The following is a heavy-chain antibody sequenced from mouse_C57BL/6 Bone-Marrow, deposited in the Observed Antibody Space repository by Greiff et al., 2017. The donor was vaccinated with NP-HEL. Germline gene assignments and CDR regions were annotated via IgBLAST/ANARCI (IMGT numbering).Heavy chain of an antibody. J-gene: IGHJ4*01. CDR3: ARGGDYDDYAMDY. CDR2: INPGSGGT. CDR1: GYAFTNYL. V-gene: IGHV1-54*01. Sequence: VQLQESGAELVRPGTSVKVSCKASGYAFTNYLIEWVKQRPGQGLEWIGVINPGSGGTNYNEKFKGKATLTADKSSSTAYMQLSSLTSEDSAVYFCARGGDYDDYAMDYWGQGTSVTVSS. D-gene: IGHD2-4*01.